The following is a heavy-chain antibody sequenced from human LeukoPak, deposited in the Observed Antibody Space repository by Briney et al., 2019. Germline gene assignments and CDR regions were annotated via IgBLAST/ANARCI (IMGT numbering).Heavy chain of an antibody. J-gene: IGHJ4*02. V-gene: IGHV1-2*02. CDR1: GYTFTGYY. CDR2: INPNSGGT. D-gene: IGHD6-13*01. CDR3: ARDWKIAALGGGYYFDY. Sequence: ASVKVSCKASGYTFTGYYMHWVRQAPGQGLEWMGWINPNSGGTNYAQKFQGRVTMTRDTSISTAYMELSRLRSDDTAVYYCARDWKIAALGGGYYFDYRGQGTLVTVSS.